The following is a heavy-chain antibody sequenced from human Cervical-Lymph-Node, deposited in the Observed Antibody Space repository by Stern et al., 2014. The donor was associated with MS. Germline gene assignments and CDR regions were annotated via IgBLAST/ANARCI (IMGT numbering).Heavy chain of an antibody. V-gene: IGHV3-74*02. J-gene: IGHJ4*02. Sequence: VQIAQSGGGIVQPGGSLMISCVASGFNFRTYWMHWVRQGPGKGLEWVSRINGDGTVSTYADSVRGRFTISRNNANNTMSLQLDNLRVEDTAIYYCASAYRASWGQGTLVTVST. CDR2: INGDGTVS. CDR1: GFNFRTYW. CDR3: ASAYRAS. D-gene: IGHD1-1*01.